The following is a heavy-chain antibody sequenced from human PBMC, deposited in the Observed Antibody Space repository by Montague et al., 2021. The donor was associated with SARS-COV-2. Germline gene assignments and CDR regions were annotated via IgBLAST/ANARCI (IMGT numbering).Heavy chain of an antibody. D-gene: IGHD3-3*01. CDR2: ISGSGGST. CDR1: GFTFSSYA. V-gene: IGHV3-23*01. J-gene: IGHJ2*01. Sequence: SLRLSCAASGFTFSSYAMSWVRQAPGKGLEWVSAISGSGGSTYYADSVKGRFTISRDNSKNTLYLQMNSLRAEDTAVYYCANDAYYDFWSGWYFDLWGRGTLVTVSS. CDR3: ANDAYYDFWSGWYFDL.